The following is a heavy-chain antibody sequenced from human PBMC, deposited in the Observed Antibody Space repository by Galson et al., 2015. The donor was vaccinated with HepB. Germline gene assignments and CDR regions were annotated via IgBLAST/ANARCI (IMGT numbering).Heavy chain of an antibody. CDR2: LIPRFGKA. J-gene: IGHJ2*01. D-gene: IGHD3-22*01. CDR3: ARDRQEYYYDARGYPHWYCDV. Sequence: QSGAEVKKPGTSVKVSCKVSGASFRNHATSWVRQAPGHGLEWMGGLIPRFGKASYAQRFDGRVVILADESTSTVTLELSSLTSGDTAIYYCARDRQEYYYDARGYPHWYCDVWGRGTLVTVSS. V-gene: IGHV1-69*13. CDR1: GASFRNHA.